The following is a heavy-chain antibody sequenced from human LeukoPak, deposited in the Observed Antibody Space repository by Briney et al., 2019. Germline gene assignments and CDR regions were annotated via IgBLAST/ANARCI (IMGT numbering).Heavy chain of an antibody. Sequence: PGRSLGLSCAASGFTFSSYAMHWVRQAPGKGLEWVAVISYDGSNKYYADSVKGRFTISRDNSKNTLYLQMNSLRAEDTAVYYCVVAGTAASYDYWGQGTLVTVSS. D-gene: IGHD6-19*01. J-gene: IGHJ4*02. CDR3: VVAGTAASYDY. CDR2: ISYDGSNK. CDR1: GFTFSSYA. V-gene: IGHV3-30*04.